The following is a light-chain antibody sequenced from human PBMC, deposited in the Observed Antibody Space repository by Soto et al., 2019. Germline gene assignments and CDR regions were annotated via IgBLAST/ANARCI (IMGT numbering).Light chain of an antibody. J-gene: IGKJ1*01. CDR1: QSIGTW. V-gene: IGKV1-5*01. Sequence: DIQVTQSPSTLSASVGDRVTITCRASQSIGTWVAWYQQKPGEAPKFLIYDVSTLDSGVPSRFSGSGSGTEFTLTISSLQPDDFATYYCQHYNSYSEAFDQGTKVDIK. CDR3: QHYNSYSEA. CDR2: DVS.